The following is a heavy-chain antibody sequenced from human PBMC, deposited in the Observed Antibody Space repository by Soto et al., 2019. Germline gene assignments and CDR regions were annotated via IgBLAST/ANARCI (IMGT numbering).Heavy chain of an antibody. CDR2: IYYTGRT. Sequence: ASDTLSLTCTVSGNSIRSDYWSWIRQPPGKSLEWIGYIYYTGRTNYNPSLKSRFTMSVDTSKNQFSLKLNSVTAADTAVYYCARDRDSSGYTWDYWGQGTLVTVS. CDR1: GNSIRSDY. V-gene: IGHV4-59*01. J-gene: IGHJ4*02. CDR3: ARDRDSSGYTWDY. D-gene: IGHD3-22*01.